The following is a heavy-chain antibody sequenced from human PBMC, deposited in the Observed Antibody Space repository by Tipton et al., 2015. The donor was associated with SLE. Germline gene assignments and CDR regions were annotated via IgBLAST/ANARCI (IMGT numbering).Heavy chain of an antibody. J-gene: IGHJ4*02. CDR1: GFTFSDHY. Sequence: SLRLSCAASGFTFSDHYMDWVRQAPGKGLEWVGRIRTKATSYSTDYAASVKGRFSISRDDSRNSLSLQMNSLKTEDTALYHCATRPGTSHWYYFDYWGQGTLVTVSS. CDR3: ATRPGTSHWYYFDY. CDR2: IRTKATSYST. V-gene: IGHV3-72*01. D-gene: IGHD2-2*01.